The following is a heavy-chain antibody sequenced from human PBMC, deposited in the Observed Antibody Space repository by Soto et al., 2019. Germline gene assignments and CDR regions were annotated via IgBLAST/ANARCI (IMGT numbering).Heavy chain of an antibody. CDR3: ARDLAIIDYYDSSAAVGYFDH. D-gene: IGHD3-22*01. V-gene: IGHV1-18*01. Sequence: SVKVSCKASGYTFTSYGISWVRQAPGQGLEWMGWISAYNGNTNYAQKLQGRVTMTTDTSTSTAYMELRSLRSDDTAVYYCARDLAIIDYYDSSAAVGYFDHWGQGTLVTVSS. CDR1: GYTFTSYG. J-gene: IGHJ4*02. CDR2: ISAYNGNT.